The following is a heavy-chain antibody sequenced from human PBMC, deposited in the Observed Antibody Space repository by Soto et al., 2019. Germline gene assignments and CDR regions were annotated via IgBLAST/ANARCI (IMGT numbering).Heavy chain of an antibody. Sequence: SGPTLVNPTQTLTLTCTFSGFSLSTSGMRVSWIRQPPGKALQWLARIDWDDDKFYSTSLKTRLTISKDTSKNQVVLTMTNMDPVDTPTYYCARSSITMVRGVIIPFDYWGQGTLVTVSS. J-gene: IGHJ4*02. D-gene: IGHD3-10*01. CDR3: ARSSITMVRGVIIPFDY. CDR2: IDWDDDK. CDR1: GFSLSTSGMR. V-gene: IGHV2-70*04.